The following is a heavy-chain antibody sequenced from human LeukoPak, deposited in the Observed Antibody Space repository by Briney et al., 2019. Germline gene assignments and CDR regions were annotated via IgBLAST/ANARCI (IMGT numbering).Heavy chain of an antibody. V-gene: IGHV1-18*01. CDR2: INVYNGDT. J-gene: IGHJ5*02. D-gene: IGHD4-17*01. CDR3: ARDGELTVTRRWFDP. Sequence: GSVKVSCKASGYSFTSFGISWVRQAPGQGLEWMGWINVYNGDTNYDQKLQGRVTMTTDKSTSTAYMELRSLGSDDTAVYYCARDGELTVTRRWFDPWGQGTLVTVST. CDR1: GYSFTSFG.